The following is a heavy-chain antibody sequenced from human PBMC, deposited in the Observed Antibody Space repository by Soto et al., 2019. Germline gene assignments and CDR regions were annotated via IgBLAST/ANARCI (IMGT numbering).Heavy chain of an antibody. V-gene: IGHV4-59*01. CDR2: IYYTGNT. D-gene: IGHD4-17*01. Sequence: SETLSLTCTVSGGSISTYYWNWIRQPPGKGLEWIGYIYYTGNTNYNPSLKSRVTISVDTSKNQFSLKLRSVTAADTAVYYCARVSGGDYGRPFDYWGQGTLVTVSS. J-gene: IGHJ4*02. CDR1: GGSISTYY. CDR3: ARVSGGDYGRPFDY.